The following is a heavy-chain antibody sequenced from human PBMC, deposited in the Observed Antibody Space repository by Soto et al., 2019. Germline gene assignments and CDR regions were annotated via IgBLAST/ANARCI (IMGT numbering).Heavy chain of an antibody. D-gene: IGHD2-15*01. Sequence: QVQLVESGGGVVQPGRSLRLSCAASGFTFSSYGMHWVRQAPGKGLEWVAGIWYDGSNKYYADSVKGRFTISRDNSKNTLYLQMNSLRAEDTAVYYCARDHSVVAANNWFDPWGQGTLVTVSS. J-gene: IGHJ5*02. CDR1: GFTFSSYG. V-gene: IGHV3-33*01. CDR3: ARDHSVVAANNWFDP. CDR2: IWYDGSNK.